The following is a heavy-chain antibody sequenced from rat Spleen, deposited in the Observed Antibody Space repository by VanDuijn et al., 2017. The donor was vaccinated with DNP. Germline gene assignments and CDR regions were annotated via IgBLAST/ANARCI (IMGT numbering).Heavy chain of an antibody. CDR1: GFSLTRYK. J-gene: IGHJ3*01. CDR3: ARRDGYNGVFDY. Sequence: QVHLKESGPGLVQPSQTLSLTCTVAGFSLTRYKVHWVRQSPGKGLEWMGVVWNPGNTRYNSALKSRLSINMDTSKSQVFLKMNSLQTEDTATYYCARRDGYNGVFDYWGQGTLVTVSS. CDR2: VWNPGNT. D-gene: IGHD1-4*01. V-gene: IGHV2-41*01.